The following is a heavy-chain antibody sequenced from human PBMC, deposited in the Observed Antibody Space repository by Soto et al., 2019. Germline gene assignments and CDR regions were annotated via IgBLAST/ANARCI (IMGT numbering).Heavy chain of an antibody. J-gene: IGHJ6*01. V-gene: IGHV4-59*01. CDR3: ARGYLYDFWSGYYPGNYYGMDV. CDR2: IYYSGST. D-gene: IGHD3-3*01. CDR1: GGSISSYY. Sequence: SETLSLTCTVSGGSISSYYWSWIRQPPGKGLEWIGYIYYSGSTNYNPSLKSRVTISVDTSKNQFSLKLSSVTAADTAVYYCARGYLYDFWSGYYPGNYYGMDVWGPETLLVTVSS.